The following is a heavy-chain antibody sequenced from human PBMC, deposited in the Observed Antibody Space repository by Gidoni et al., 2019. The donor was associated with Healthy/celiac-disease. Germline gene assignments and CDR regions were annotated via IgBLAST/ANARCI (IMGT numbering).Heavy chain of an antibody. CDR1: GVTFSSYE. D-gene: IGHD5-18*01. V-gene: IGHV3-48*03. CDR2: ISSSGSTI. J-gene: IGHJ4*02. CDR3: ARDGYSYGVYFDY. Sequence: EVQLVESGGGLVQPGGSLRLSCAASGVTFSSYEMNWVRQAPGKGLEWVSYISSSGSTIYYAASVKGRFTISRDNAKNSLYLQMNSLRAEDTAVYYCARDGYSYGVYFDYWGQGTLVTVSS.